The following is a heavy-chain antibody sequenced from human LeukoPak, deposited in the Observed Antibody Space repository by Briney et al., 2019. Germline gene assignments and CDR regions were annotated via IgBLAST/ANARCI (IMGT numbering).Heavy chain of an antibody. Sequence: SQTLSLTCAISGDSVSSNSAAWTWIRQSPSRGLEWLGRTYYRSKWYNDYAVSVKSRITINPDTSKNQFSLQLNSVTPEDTAVYYCAREKVGVLNWFDPWGQGTLVTVSS. CDR1: GDSVSSNSAA. CDR3: AREKVGVLNWFDP. V-gene: IGHV6-1*01. J-gene: IGHJ5*02. D-gene: IGHD1-26*01. CDR2: TYYRSKWYN.